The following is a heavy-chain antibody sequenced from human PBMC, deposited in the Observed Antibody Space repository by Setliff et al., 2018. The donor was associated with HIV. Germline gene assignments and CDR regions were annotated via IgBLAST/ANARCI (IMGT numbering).Heavy chain of an antibody. CDR1: GYSISSGYY. V-gene: IGHV4-38-2*02. CDR3: ARDIRGSNNWFDP. J-gene: IGHJ5*02. D-gene: IGHD3-16*01. CDR2: MYHSGST. Sequence: KTSETLSLTCAVSGYSISSGYYWGWIRQPPGKGLEWIGSMYHSGSTYYNPSLKSRVTISVDTSKNQFSLKLSSVTAADTAVYYCARDIRGSNNWFDPWGQGTLVTVSS.